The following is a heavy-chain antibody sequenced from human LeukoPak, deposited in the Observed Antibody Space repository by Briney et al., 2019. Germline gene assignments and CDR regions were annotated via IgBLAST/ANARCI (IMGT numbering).Heavy chain of an antibody. V-gene: IGHV1-8*01. CDR2: INPKTGDT. J-gene: IGHJ4*02. CDR1: GDTFTGYN. Sequence: ASLWVSCEASGDTFTGYNIYWGRQAPGQGVEWMGWINPKTGDTDYAQNFQGGVNMIRDTSINTAYIELRSLRSDDTGVFFCRRGYLSGSSRDYWGQG. CDR3: RRGYLSGSSRDY. D-gene: IGHD1-26*01.